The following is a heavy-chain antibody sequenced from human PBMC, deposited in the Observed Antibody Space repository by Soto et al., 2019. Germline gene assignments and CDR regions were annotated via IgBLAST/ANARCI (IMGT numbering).Heavy chain of an antibody. CDR3: AGGSGWTSDT. D-gene: IGHD6-19*01. CDR2: MKKDGGEI. J-gene: IGHJ5*01. CDR1: EFSFNTRW. Sequence: EVQLVESGGTLVPPGGSLRLSCAVSEFSFNTRWMTWVRQAPGKGLEWVANMKKDGGEIYYLESVRGRFTISNDSAKKSLYLERISMRAEDTAVDYCAGGSGWTSDTWGHGTRVTVSP. V-gene: IGHV3-7*05.